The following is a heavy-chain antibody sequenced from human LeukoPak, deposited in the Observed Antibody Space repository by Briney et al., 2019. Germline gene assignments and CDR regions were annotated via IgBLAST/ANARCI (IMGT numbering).Heavy chain of an antibody. CDR3: ANEKDFWSGYYGGYYYFDY. CDR2: ISVSGGST. V-gene: IGHV3-23*01. Sequence: PGRSLRLSCAASGFTFSSYAMSWVRQAPGKGLEWVSAISVSGGSTYYADSVKGRFTISRDNSKNTLYLQMNSLRAEDTAVYYCANEKDFWSGYYGGYYYFDYWGQGTLVTVSS. CDR1: GFTFSSYA. J-gene: IGHJ4*02. D-gene: IGHD3-3*01.